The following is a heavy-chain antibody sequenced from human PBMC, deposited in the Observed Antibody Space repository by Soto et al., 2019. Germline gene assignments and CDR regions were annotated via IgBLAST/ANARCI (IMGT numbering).Heavy chain of an antibody. Sequence: GGSLRLSCAASGFTFSSYAMSWVRQAPGKGLEWVSAISGSDGSTCYADSVKGRFTISRDNSKNTLYLQMNSLRAEDTAVYYCAKHDSSGYYLYWGQGTLVTVSS. CDR3: AKHDSSGYYLY. V-gene: IGHV3-23*01. CDR1: GFTFSSYA. J-gene: IGHJ4*02. D-gene: IGHD3-22*01. CDR2: ISGSDGST.